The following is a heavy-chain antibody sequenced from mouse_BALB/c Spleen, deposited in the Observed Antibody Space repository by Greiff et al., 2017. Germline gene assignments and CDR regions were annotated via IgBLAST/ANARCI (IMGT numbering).Heavy chain of an antibody. D-gene: IGHD2-1*01. J-gene: IGHJ2*01. V-gene: IGHV1S53*02. CDR2: ISPGNGDI. CDR1: GYTFTDQA. Sequence: QVQLKQSDAALVKPGASVKISCKASGYTFTDQALHWVKQKPEQGLEWIGYISPGNGDIKYNENFKGKTTLTADKSSSTAYMQLNSLTSEDSAVYFCKRSGNPLCDYWGQGTTLTVSS. CDR3: KRSGNPLCDY.